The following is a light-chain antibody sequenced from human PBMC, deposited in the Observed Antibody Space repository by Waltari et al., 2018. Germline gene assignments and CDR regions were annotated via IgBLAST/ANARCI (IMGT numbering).Light chain of an antibody. CDR1: KLRDKY. CDR2: QDV. Sequence: SYVLNQPPSVSVSPGQTASITCSGEKLRDKYASWSQQKAGQPPVLIIYQDVERPSSIPDRFSASNSGTTATLTISGTQALDEADYYCQAWDGNTVIFGGGTRLTVL. J-gene: IGLJ2*01. CDR3: QAWDGNTVI. V-gene: IGLV3-1*01.